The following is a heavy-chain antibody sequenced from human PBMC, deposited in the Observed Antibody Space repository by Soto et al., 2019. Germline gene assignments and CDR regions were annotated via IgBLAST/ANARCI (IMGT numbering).Heavy chain of an antibody. CDR3: ARDLGVSIAAVTNHYYSGMDV. CDR1: GGSISSSNW. D-gene: IGHD6-13*01. V-gene: IGHV4-4*02. J-gene: IGHJ6*02. Sequence: QVQLQESGPGLVKPSGTLSLTCAVSGGSISSSNWWSWVRQPPGKGLEWIGEIYHSGSTNYNPSLKSRVTISVDKSKNQFSLRLSSVTAADTAMYYCARDLGVSIAAVTNHYYSGMDVWGQGTTVTVSS. CDR2: IYHSGST.